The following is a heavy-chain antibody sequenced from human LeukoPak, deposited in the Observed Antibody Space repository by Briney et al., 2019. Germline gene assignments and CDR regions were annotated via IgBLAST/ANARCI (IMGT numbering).Heavy chain of an antibody. V-gene: IGHV4-39*01. D-gene: IGHD2-2*01. J-gene: IGHJ5*02. CDR1: GGSISSSSYY. CDR2: IYYSGST. Sequence: SETLSLTCTVSGGSISSSSYYWGWIRQPPGKGLEWIGSIYYSGSTYYNPSLKSRVTISVDTSKNQFSLKLSSVTAADTAVYYCARHQIVVVPVANNWFDPWGQGTLVTVSS. CDR3: ARHQIVVVPVANNWFDP.